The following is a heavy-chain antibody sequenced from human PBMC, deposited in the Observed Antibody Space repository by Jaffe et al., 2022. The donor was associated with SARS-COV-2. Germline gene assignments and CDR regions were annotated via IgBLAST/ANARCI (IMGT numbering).Heavy chain of an antibody. CDR2: ISGSGGST. Sequence: EVQLLESGGGLVQPGGSLRLSCAASGFTFSSYAMSWVRQAPGKGLEWVSAISGSGGSTYYADSVKGRFTISRDNSKNTLYLQMNSLRAEDTAVYYCAKEGAFEVVVVPAATDYDWYFDLWGRGTLVTVSS. J-gene: IGHJ2*01. CDR3: AKEGAFEVVVVPAATDYDWYFDL. D-gene: IGHD2-2*01. V-gene: IGHV3-23*01. CDR1: GFTFSSYA.